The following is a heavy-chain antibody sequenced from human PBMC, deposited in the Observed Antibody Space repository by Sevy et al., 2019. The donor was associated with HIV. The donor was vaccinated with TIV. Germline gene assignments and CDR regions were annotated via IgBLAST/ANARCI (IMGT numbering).Heavy chain of an antibody. CDR3: ARAYCSGGRCYSLAY. CDR2: ISPHNGDT. Sequence: ASVKVSCKISGYTFSTYHITWVRQAPGQGLEWMGWISPHNGDTNYAQKLQDRITMITDTSTYTAFMELTSLRSDDTAVYYCARAYCSGGRCYSLAYWGQGTLVTVSS. CDR1: GYTFSTYH. J-gene: IGHJ4*02. V-gene: IGHV1-18*01. D-gene: IGHD2-15*01.